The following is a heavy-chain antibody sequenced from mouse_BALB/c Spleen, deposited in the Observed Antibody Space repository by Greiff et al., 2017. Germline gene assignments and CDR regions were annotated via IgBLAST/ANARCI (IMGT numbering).Heavy chain of an antibody. Sequence: QVQLQQSGAELVRPGTSVKVSCKASGYAFTNYLLEWVKQRPGQGLEWIGVINPGSGGTNYNEKFKGKATLTADKSSSTAYIQLSSMTSDDSAVYFCARSIYYDYGLGFDYWGQGTTLTVSA. V-gene: IGHV1-54*01. D-gene: IGHD2-4*01. J-gene: IGHJ2*01. CDR3: ARSIYYDYGLGFDY. CDR2: INPGSGGT. CDR1: GYAFTNYL.